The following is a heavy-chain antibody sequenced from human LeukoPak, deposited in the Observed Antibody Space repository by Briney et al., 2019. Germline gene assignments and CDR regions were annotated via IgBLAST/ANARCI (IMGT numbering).Heavy chain of an antibody. V-gene: IGHV4-4*07. Sequence: PSETLSLTCTVSGGSISSYYWSWIRQPAGKGLEWIGRIHTSGSTNYNPSLKSRVTMSVDTSKNQFSLKLSSVTAEDTAVYYCARDPQVPWDYGDYGWFDPWGQGTLVTVSS. CDR2: IHTSGST. J-gene: IGHJ5*02. D-gene: IGHD4-17*01. CDR3: ARDPQVPWDYGDYGWFDP. CDR1: GGSISSYY.